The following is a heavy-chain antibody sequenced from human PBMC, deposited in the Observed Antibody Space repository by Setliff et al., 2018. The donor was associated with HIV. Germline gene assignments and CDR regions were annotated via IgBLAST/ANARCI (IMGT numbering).Heavy chain of an antibody. V-gene: IGHV3-21*01. J-gene: IGHJ3*02. CDR1: GFTFSSSE. CDR2: ISSGTRYI. Sequence: PGGSLRLSCAASGFTFSSSEMNWVRQAPGKGLEWVSSISSGTRYIHYADSVKGRFTISRDNVKNALYLQMNSLRAEDTAVYYCASGREQGLRHAFDIWGQGAMVTVSS. CDR3: ASGREQGLRHAFDI. D-gene: IGHD4-17*01.